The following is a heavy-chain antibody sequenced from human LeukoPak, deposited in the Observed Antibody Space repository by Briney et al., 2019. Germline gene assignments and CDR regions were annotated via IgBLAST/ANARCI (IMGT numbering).Heavy chain of an antibody. CDR3: ARDRGRATWFDP. CDR2: IYYSGST. V-gene: IGHV4-59*01. D-gene: IGHD3-10*01. CDR1: GGSFSGYY. J-gene: IGHJ5*02. Sequence: SETLSLTCAVYGGSFSGYYWHWIRQPPGKGLEWIGYIYYSGSTNYNPSLKSRVTISVDTSRKQFSLKLHSVSAADTAVYYCARDRGRATWFDPWGQGTVVTVSS.